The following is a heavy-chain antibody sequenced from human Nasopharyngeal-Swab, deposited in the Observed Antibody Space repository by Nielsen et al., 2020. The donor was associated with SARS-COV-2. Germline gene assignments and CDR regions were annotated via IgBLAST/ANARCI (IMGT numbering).Heavy chain of an antibody. CDR1: GYSFTSYW. Sequence: GGSLRLSCKGSGYSFTSYWIGRVRQMPGKGLEWMAIIYPGDSDTRYSPSFQGQVTISADKSISTAYLEWSSLKASDTAMYYCARHGGSSWLHFEYWGQGTLVTVSS. J-gene: IGHJ4*02. CDR3: ARHGGSSWLHFEY. V-gene: IGHV5-51*01. D-gene: IGHD6-13*01. CDR2: IYPGDSDT.